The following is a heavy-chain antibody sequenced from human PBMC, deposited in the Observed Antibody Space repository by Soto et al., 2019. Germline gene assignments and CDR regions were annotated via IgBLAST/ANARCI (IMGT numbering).Heavy chain of an antibody. V-gene: IGHV4-31*03. Sequence: QVQLYESGPGLVQPSQTLSLSCTVSGASVSTGVYYWTWIRQHPGKGLEWIGYIDNTGSAYYNPSLTGRVDISIDTSKNQFSLNLQSLTAADTAFYYCAGAVSDFDVRRYRTSYFDQWGQGILVIVSS. D-gene: IGHD3-10*02. CDR3: AGAVSDFDVRRYRTSYFDQ. CDR1: GASVSTGVYY. J-gene: IGHJ4*02. CDR2: IDNTGSA.